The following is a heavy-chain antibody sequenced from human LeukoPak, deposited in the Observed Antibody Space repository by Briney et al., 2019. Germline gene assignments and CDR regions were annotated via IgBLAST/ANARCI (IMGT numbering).Heavy chain of an antibody. Sequence: ASVKVSCKASGYTFTGYYMHWVRQAPGQGLEWMGWINPNSGGTNYAQKFQGRVTMTRDTSINTAYMELSRLRSDDTAVYYCARETLFFSGSSWGYFDYWGQGTLVTVSS. V-gene: IGHV1-2*02. CDR3: ARETLFFSGSSWGYFDY. J-gene: IGHJ4*02. CDR1: GYTFTGYY. CDR2: INPNSGGT. D-gene: IGHD6-13*01.